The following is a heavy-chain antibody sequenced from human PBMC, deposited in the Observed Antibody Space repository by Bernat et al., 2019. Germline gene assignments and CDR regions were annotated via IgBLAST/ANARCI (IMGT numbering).Heavy chain of an antibody. CDR3: ARALGVVSPTATRWFGP. CDR2: IGSGSDT. Sequence: EVQLLESGGGLVQPGGSLRLSCAASGFTFSTYAMTWVRQAPEKGLEWVSIIGSGSDTYYPDSVRGRFTISRDNSKNTVYLQMNSLRVEDTATYYCARALGVVSPTATRWFGPWGQGILVTISS. CDR1: GFTFSTYA. V-gene: IGHV3-23*01. J-gene: IGHJ5*02. D-gene: IGHD5/OR15-5a*01.